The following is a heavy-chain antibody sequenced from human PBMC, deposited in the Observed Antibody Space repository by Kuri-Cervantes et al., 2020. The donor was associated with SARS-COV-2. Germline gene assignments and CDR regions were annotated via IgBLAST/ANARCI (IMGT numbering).Heavy chain of an antibody. V-gene: IGHV3-30*18. CDR2: LSYDGSNK. CDR3: AKEYSGSWGYGY. D-gene: IGHD1-26*01. Sequence: GESLKISCVASGFTFSDYGMHWVRQAPGKDLEWVAVLSYDGSNKYYADSVKGRFTISRDNSKNTLYLQMNSLRAEDTAVYYCAKEYSGSWGYGYWGQGTLVTISS. J-gene: IGHJ4*02. CDR1: GFTFSDYG.